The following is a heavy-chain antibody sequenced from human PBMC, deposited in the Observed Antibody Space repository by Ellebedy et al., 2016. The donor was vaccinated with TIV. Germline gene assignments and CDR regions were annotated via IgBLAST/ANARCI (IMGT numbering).Heavy chain of an antibody. CDR1: GFTFSDYV. CDR2: VAERDGRT. J-gene: IGHJ4*01. D-gene: IGHD1-1*01. Sequence: GESLKISCAASGFTFSDYVMAWVRQVPGKGLEWVSAVAERDGRTFYVDSVKGRFSISRDNFQNTLFLHMHSLAAGYTAIYYGTKRADNWGFFDFWGHGTLVTVSS. CDR3: TKRADNWGFFDF. V-gene: IGHV3-23*01.